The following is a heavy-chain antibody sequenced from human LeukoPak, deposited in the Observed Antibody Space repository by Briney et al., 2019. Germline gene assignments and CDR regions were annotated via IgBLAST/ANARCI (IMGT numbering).Heavy chain of an antibody. Sequence: SETLSLTCAVYGGSFSGYYWSWIRQPPGKGLEWIGEINHSGSTNYNPSLKSRVTISVDTSKNQFSLKLSSVTAADRAVYYCASSCSGPAAPGPRFDYWGQGTLVTVSS. CDR1: GGSFSGYY. V-gene: IGHV4-34*01. CDR3: ASSCSGPAAPGPRFDY. CDR2: INHSGST. D-gene: IGHD2-2*01. J-gene: IGHJ4*02.